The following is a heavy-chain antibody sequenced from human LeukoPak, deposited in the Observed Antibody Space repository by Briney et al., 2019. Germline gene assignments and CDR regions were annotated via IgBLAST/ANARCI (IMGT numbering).Heavy chain of an antibody. J-gene: IGHJ3*02. CDR1: GYFFSSYW. V-gene: IGHV5-51*01. CDR3: AKTLAVADTDAFDI. D-gene: IGHD6-19*01. Sequence: GESLKISCKASGYFFSSYWIGWVRQMPGKGLEWMGIIYPGDSETRYSPSFQGQVTISADKSISTAYLQWSSLKASDTAMYYCAKTLAVADTDAFDIWGQGTMVTVSS. CDR2: IYPGDSET.